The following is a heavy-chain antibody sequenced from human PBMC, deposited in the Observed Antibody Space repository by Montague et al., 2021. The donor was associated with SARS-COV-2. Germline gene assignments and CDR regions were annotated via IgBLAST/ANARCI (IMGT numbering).Heavy chain of an antibody. CDR2: VYYNGDT. J-gene: IGHJ3*01. Sequence: SETLSLTCTVSGGSTASHYWNWSRQSPGKRPEWTGYVYYNGDTKYNHSLQSRVAISIDTSENQFSLRRNSVTAADTAVYFCARGWAFAPWGQGRLVTVSS. V-gene: IGHV4-59*08. CDR1: GGSTASHY. CDR3: ARGWAFAP. D-gene: IGHD6-19*01.